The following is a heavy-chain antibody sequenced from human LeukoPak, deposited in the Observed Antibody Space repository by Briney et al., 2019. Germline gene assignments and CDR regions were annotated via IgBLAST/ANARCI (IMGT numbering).Heavy chain of an antibody. CDR2: ISSSGRV. Sequence: SETLSLTCTVSGGSFCNNYWNWIRQSPERGLEWIGYISSSGRVDYTPSLRSRVTMSMDTSRNHLSLNLRSVTAADTAIYCCAGYDHTNSLAYWGRGTLVTVSS. D-gene: IGHD2-2*03. V-gene: IGHV4-59*13. CDR3: AGYDHTNSLAY. J-gene: IGHJ4*02. CDR1: GGSFCNNY.